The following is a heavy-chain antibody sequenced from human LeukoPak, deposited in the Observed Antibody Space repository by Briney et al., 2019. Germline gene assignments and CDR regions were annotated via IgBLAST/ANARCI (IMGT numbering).Heavy chain of an antibody. D-gene: IGHD1-7*01. CDR3: ARKLGDLDY. J-gene: IGHJ4*02. Sequence: PGGSLRLSCAASGFTFSSYAMSWVRQAPGKGLEWVAVIWYDGSNKYYADSVKGRFTISRDNSKNTLYLQMNSLRAEDTAVYYCARKLGDLDYWGQGTLVTVSS. CDR1: GFTFSSYA. CDR2: IWYDGSNK. V-gene: IGHV3-33*08.